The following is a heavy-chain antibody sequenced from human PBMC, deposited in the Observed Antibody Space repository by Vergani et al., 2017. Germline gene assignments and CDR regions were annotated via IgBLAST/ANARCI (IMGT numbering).Heavy chain of an antibody. D-gene: IGHD3-10*01. V-gene: IGHV3-30*02. CDR3: AKGPYYYGSGSYYSSGGAFDI. CDR1: GFTFSSYG. J-gene: IGHJ3*02. CDR2: IRYDGSNK. Sequence: QVQLVESGGGVVQPGGSLRLSCAASGFTFSSYGMHWVRQAPGKGLEWVAFIRYDGSNKYYADSVKGRFTISSDNSKNTLYLQMNSLRAEDTAVYYCAKGPYYYGSGSYYSSGGAFDIWGQGTMVTVSS.